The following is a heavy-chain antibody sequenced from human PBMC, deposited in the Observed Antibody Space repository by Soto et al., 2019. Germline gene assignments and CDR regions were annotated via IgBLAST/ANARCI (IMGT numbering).Heavy chain of an antibody. CDR2: IKSKTDGGTI. CDR1: SFTFSNAW. CDR3: TTIASSSGA. J-gene: IGHJ1*01. V-gene: IGHV3-15*07. Sequence: EVQLVESGGGLVKPGGSLRLSCAASSFTFSNAWMNWVRQAPGKGLEWVGRIKSKTDGGTIDYAAPVKGSFTISRDDSKITLFRQMNSLKTDDTGMYSGTTIASSSGAWGQGTLVTVSS. D-gene: IGHD6-6*01.